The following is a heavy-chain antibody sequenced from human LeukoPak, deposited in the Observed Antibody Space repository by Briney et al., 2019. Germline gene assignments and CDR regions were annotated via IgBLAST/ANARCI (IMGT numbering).Heavy chain of an antibody. CDR1: GFTFSDYY. V-gene: IGHV3-11*06. D-gene: IGHD2-2*01. CDR2: ISSSSSYT. Sequence: PGGSLRLSCAASGFTFSDYYMSWIRQAPGKGLEWVSYISSSSSYTNYADSVKGRFTISRDNAKNSLYLQMNSLRAEDTAVYSCAGDGIVVPAAIDYWGQGTLVTVSS. CDR3: AGDGIVVPAAIDY. J-gene: IGHJ4*02.